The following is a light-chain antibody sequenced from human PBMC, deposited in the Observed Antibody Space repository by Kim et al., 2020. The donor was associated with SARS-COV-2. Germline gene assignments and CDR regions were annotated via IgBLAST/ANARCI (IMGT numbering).Light chain of an antibody. Sequence: PGKTARSTYGENNIESKSVPWYQQKPGQAPVLVIYYDSDRPSGIPERFSGSNSGNTATLTISRVEAGDEADYYCQVWDSSSDPRWVFGGGTQLTVL. J-gene: IGLJ3*02. CDR2: YDS. CDR3: QVWDSSSDPRWV. CDR1: NIESKS. V-gene: IGLV3-21*04.